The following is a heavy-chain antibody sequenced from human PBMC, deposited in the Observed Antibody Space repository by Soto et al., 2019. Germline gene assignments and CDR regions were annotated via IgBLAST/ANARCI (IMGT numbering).Heavy chain of an antibody. Sequence: PGGSLRLSCAASGFTFSSYAMSWVRQAPGKGPEWVSAISGSGGSTYYADSVKGQVTISADKSISTAYLQWSSLKASDTAMYYCARQGSIAARHYYYYYMDVWGKGTTVTVSS. CDR1: GFTFSSYA. CDR2: ISGSGGST. J-gene: IGHJ6*03. V-gene: IGHV3-23*01. D-gene: IGHD6-6*01. CDR3: ARQGSIAARHYYYYYMDV.